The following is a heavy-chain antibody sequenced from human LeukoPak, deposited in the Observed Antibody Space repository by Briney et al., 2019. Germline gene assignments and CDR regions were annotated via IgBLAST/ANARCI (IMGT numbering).Heavy chain of an antibody. V-gene: IGHV5-51*01. J-gene: IGHJ4*02. CDR1: GYSFTNYW. D-gene: IGHD1-26*01. Sequence: GESLKISCKGSGYSFTNYWISWVRQMPGKGLEWMGIIHPGDSDTRYRPSFQGQVTISADKSISTAYLQWSSLKASDTAMYYCARRHSGTYYFDQWGQGTLVTVSS. CDR3: ARRHSGTYYFDQ. CDR2: IHPGDSDT.